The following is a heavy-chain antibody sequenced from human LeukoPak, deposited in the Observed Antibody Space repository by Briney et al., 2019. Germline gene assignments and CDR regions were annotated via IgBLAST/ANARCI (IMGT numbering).Heavy chain of an antibody. J-gene: IGHJ4*02. CDR3: GRHSYRGWLQFFDY. CDR2: IYYSGTT. V-gene: IGHV4-39*01. CDR1: GGSISSSSYY. D-gene: IGHD5-24*01. Sequence: PSETLSLTCTVSGGSISSSSYYWGCIRQPPGKGLEWIGSIYYSGTTYYNPSLKSRVTISADTSKNQFSLKLSSVTAADTAVYYCGRHSYRGWLQFFDYWGQGTRVTVTS.